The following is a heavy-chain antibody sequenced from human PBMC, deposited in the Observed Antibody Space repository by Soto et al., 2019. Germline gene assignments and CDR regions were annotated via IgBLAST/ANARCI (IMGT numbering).Heavy chain of an antibody. D-gene: IGHD3-10*01. J-gene: IGHJ4*02. V-gene: IGHV4-61*05. CDR3: ARRIIALEIFDS. CDR2: IYYSGST. Sequence: NPSETLSLTCTVSGGSISSTTYYWGWIRQPPGKGLEWIGYIYYSGSTNYNPSLKSRVTISVDTSKNQFSLKLRSVTAADTAVYYCARRIIALEIFDSWGQGTVVTVSS. CDR1: GGSISSTTYY.